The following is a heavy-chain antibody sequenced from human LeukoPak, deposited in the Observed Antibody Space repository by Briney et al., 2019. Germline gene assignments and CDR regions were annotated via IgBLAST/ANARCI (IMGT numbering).Heavy chain of an antibody. CDR2: INQDGSVK. CDR1: GFTFSSYS. V-gene: IGHV3-7*01. Sequence: GGSLRLSCAASGFTFSSYSMDWVRQAPGKGLEWVANINQDGSVKNYVDSVKDRFSISRDDAKNSLYLQMNSLRAEDTAVYYCAASTGWFGDDWGQGTLVTVSS. D-gene: IGHD6-19*01. J-gene: IGHJ4*02. CDR3: AASTGWFGDD.